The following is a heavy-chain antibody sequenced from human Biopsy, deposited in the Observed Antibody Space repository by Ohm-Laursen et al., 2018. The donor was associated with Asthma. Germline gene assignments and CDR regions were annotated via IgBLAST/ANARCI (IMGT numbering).Heavy chain of an antibody. CDR3: ARAVDYSHYYGIDV. V-gene: IGHV1-18*01. J-gene: IGHJ6*02. Sequence: ASETVSCKASGPTFNSAGITWVRQAPGQGLEWMGLISVYNGNTKVAQKLQDRVTMITDTSTSTAYMESRSLRSDDTAVYFCARAVDYSHYYGIDVWGQGTTVTVS. CDR1: GPTFNSAG. D-gene: IGHD3-10*01. CDR2: ISVYNGNT.